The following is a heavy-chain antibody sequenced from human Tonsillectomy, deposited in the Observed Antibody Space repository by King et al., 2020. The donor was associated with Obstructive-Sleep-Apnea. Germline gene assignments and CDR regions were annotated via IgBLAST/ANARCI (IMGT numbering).Heavy chain of an antibody. CDR3: AKDDNSAYYGRYDAFDI. D-gene: IGHD3-22*01. CDR1: GFTFSSYA. J-gene: IGHJ3*02. Sequence: VQLVESGGGLVRPGGSLRLSCAASGFTFSSYAMSWVRQSPGKGLEWVSAISGSGGSTYYADSVKGRFTISRDNSKNTLFLQMNSLAAEDTAVYYCAKDDNSAYYGRYDAFDIWGQGTMVTVSS. CDR2: ISGSGGST. V-gene: IGHV3-23*04.